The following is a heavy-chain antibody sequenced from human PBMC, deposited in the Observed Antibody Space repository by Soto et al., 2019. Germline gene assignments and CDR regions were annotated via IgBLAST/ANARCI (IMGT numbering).Heavy chain of an antibody. CDR2: INYIGST. CDR3: ARDSALTGYYINNNWFDP. Sequence: SETLSLTCTDSGGSVSRGSDYWSWIRQPPGKGLEWIGVINYIGSTNYNPSLKSRVTISLDTSKNQFSLKLSSVTAADTAVYYCARDSALTGYYINNNWFDPWGQGTLVTVSS. D-gene: IGHD3-9*01. CDR1: GGSVSRGSDY. V-gene: IGHV4-61*01. J-gene: IGHJ5*02.